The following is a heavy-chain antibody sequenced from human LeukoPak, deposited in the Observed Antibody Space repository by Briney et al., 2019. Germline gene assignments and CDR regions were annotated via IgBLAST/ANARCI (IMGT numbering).Heavy chain of an antibody. CDR1: GFTFSDYY. V-gene: IGHV3-11*01. J-gene: IGHJ4*02. CDR2: ITSSGSTI. Sequence: GGSLRLSCAASGFTFSDYYMSCIRQAPGKGLERVSYITSSGSTIYYADSVKGRFTISRDNAKNSLYLQMNSLRAEDTAVYYCASGVKAAVVKFDYWGQGTLVTVSS. CDR3: ASGVKAAVVKFDY. D-gene: IGHD5-18*01.